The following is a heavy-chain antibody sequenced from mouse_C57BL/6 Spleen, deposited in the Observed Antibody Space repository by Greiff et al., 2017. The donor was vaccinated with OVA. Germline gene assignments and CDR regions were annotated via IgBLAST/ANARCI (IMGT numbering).Heavy chain of an antibody. Sequence: VQLQQSGAELARPGASVKLSCKASGYTFTSYGISWVKQRTGQGLEWIREIYPRSGNTYYNEKFKGKATLTADKSSSTAYMELRSLTSEDSAVYFCARFPITTVVKGYYAMDYWGQGTSVTVSS. CDR2: IYPRSGNT. CDR3: ARFPITTVVKGYYAMDY. CDR1: GYTFTSYG. V-gene: IGHV1-81*01. J-gene: IGHJ4*01. D-gene: IGHD1-1*01.